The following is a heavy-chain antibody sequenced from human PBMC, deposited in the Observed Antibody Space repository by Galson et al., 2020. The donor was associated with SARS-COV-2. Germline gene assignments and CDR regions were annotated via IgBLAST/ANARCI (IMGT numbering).Heavy chain of an antibody. CDR2: IYHSGST. D-gene: IGHD4-4*01. Sequence: SETLSLTCTVPGYSISTGYYWAWIPQPPGKGLEWIGSIYHSGSTYYNPSLKSRVTIPVDTSKNQFSLRLSSVTAADTAVYYCARDGRSNYDPSYDYWGQGTLVTVSS. J-gene: IGHJ4*02. V-gene: IGHV4-38-2*02. CDR3: ARDGRSNYDPSYDY. CDR1: GYSISTGYY.